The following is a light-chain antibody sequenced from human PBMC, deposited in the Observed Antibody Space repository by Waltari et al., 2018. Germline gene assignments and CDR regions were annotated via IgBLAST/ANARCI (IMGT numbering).Light chain of an antibody. Sequence: DIVLTQSPATMSLSPGERAILSCRASQSVTNYLAWYQLKPGQAPRLLIYDASNRATGIPARFSGSGSGTDFTLTISNLEPEDSAVYYCQQRSKWPLTFGRGTKVEIK. J-gene: IGKJ4*01. V-gene: IGKV3-11*01. CDR3: QQRSKWPLT. CDR2: DAS. CDR1: QSVTNY.